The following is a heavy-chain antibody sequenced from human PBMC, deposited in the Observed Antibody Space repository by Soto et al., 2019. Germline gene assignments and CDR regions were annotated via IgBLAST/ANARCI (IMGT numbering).Heavy chain of an antibody. V-gene: IGHV1-3*04. J-gene: IGHJ2*01. CDR3: VRDRAVDWYLDL. CDR1: GYSFTSCA. CDR2: INTDSGNT. Sequence: QVQVVQSGAEVKKPGASVRLSCKTSGYSFTSCAIHWVRLAPGQRFEWMGWINTDSGNTKYSQKFQGRVTITRDTAASTTYMEVTSLTCEDTATYYCVRDRAVDWYLDLWGRGTLVTVSS. D-gene: IGHD6-19*01.